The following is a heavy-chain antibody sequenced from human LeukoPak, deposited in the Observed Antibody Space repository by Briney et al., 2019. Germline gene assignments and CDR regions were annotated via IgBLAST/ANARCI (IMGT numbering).Heavy chain of an antibody. CDR1: GGFISSYY. CDR3: ARIGYYDSSGYFPV. Sequence: PSETLSLTCTVSGGFISSYYWSWIRQPPGKGLEWIGYIYYTVNTNYNPSLKSRVTISVDTSKNQFSLKLSSVTAADTAVYYCARIGYYDSSGYFPVWGKGTTVTVSS. V-gene: IGHV4-59*12. CDR2: IYYTVNT. D-gene: IGHD3-22*01. J-gene: IGHJ6*04.